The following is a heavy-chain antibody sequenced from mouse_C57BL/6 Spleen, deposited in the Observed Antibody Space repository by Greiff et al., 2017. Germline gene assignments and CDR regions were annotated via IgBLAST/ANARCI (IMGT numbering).Heavy chain of an antibody. J-gene: IGHJ3*01. CDR1: GFNIKDYY. CDR3: TTNYYYANFAAWFAY. Sequence: VQLQQSGAELVRPGASVKLSCTASGFNIKDYYMHWVKQRPEQGLEWIGRIDPEDGDTEYAPKFQGKATMTADTSSNTAYLQLSSLTSEDTAVYYCTTNYYYANFAAWFAYWGQGTLVTVSA. CDR2: IDPEDGDT. D-gene: IGHD1-1*01. V-gene: IGHV14-1*01.